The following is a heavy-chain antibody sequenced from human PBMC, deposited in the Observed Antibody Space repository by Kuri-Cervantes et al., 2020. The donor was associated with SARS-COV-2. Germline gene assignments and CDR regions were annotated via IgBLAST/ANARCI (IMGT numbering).Heavy chain of an antibody. CDR3: AKDQSIAAAGHFDY. CDR1: GFTFSSYG. D-gene: IGHD6-13*01. J-gene: IGHJ4*02. Sequence: GGSLRLSCAASGFTFSSYGMHWVRQAPGKGLEWVAFIRYDGSNKYYADSVKGRFTISRDNSKNTLYLQMNSLRAEDTAVYYCAKDQSIAAAGHFDYWGQGTLVTVSS. V-gene: IGHV3-30*02. CDR2: IRYDGSNK.